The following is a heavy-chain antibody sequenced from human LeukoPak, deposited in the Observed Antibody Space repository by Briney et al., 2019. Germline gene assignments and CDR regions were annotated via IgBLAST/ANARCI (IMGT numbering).Heavy chain of an antibody. Sequence: PGGSLRLSCAASGFTFSSYGMGWVRQAPGKGLEWVAFIRYDGSDKYYADSVRGRFTISRDNSKNTLYLQMNSLRAEDTAVYYCAKTTGGSTWYLDYWGQGTLVTVSS. CDR3: AKTTGGSTWYLDY. CDR1: GFTFSSYG. V-gene: IGHV3-30*02. J-gene: IGHJ4*02. CDR2: IRYDGSDK. D-gene: IGHD6-13*01.